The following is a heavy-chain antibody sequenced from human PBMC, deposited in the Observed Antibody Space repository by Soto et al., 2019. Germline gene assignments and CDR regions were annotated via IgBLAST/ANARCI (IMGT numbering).Heavy chain of an antibody. Sequence: GESLKLSCAASGFSFSSHSISCVRQATGKGLEWVANIKQDGSEKYYVVSVTGRFTISRDNAKNSLYLQMNSLRAEDTAVYYCARDRLGVSDAFDIWGQGTMVTGSS. CDR1: GFSFSSHS. D-gene: IGHD1-26*01. CDR3: ARDRLGVSDAFDI. J-gene: IGHJ3*02. V-gene: IGHV3-7*01. CDR2: IKQDGSEK.